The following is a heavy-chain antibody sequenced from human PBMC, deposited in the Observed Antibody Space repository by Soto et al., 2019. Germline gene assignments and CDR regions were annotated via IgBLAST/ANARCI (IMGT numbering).Heavy chain of an antibody. J-gene: IGHJ3*02. V-gene: IGHV5-51*01. Sequence: GESLKISCKGSGYSFTSYWIGWVRQMPGKGLEWMGIIYPGDSDTRYSPSFQGQITISADKSISTAYLQWSSLKASDTAMYYCARPPYYSGSYYAFDIWGQGTMVTVSS. D-gene: IGHD1-26*01. CDR3: ARPPYYSGSYYAFDI. CDR2: IYPGDSDT. CDR1: GYSFTSYW.